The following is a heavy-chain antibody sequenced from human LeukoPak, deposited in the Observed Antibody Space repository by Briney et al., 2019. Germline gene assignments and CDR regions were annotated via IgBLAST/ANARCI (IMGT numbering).Heavy chain of an antibody. J-gene: IGHJ5*02. V-gene: IGHV1-2*02. D-gene: IGHD6-13*01. CDR3: ARDPSPGSIAAAGAGFDP. Sequence: ASVKVSCKASGYTFTSYYMHWVRQAPGQGLEWMGWINPNSGGTNYAQKFQGRVTMTRDTSISTAYMELSRLRSDDTAVYYCARDPSPGSIAAAGAGFDPWGQGTLVTVSS. CDR1: GYTFTSYY. CDR2: INPNSGGT.